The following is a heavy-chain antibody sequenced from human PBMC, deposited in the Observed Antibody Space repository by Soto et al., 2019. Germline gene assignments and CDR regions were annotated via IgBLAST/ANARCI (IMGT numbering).Heavy chain of an antibody. J-gene: IGHJ4*02. CDR1: GFTFSSYA. Sequence: PGGSLRLSCAASGFTFSSYAMSWVRQAPGKGLEWVSAISGSGGSTYYADSVKGRFTISRDNSENSLYLQMNSLGAEDTALYYCAISQDRGGRTTFIYWGQGTQVTVSS. CDR3: AISQDRGGRTTFIY. V-gene: IGHV3-23*01. D-gene: IGHD3-16*01. CDR2: ISGSGGST.